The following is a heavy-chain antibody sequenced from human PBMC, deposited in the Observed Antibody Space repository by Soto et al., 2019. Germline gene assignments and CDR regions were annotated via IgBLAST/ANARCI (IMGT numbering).Heavy chain of an antibody. CDR3: ARDAKLLWFGDGSPIDP. D-gene: IGHD3-10*01. CDR1: GGTFSSYT. CDR2: IIPILGIA. V-gene: IGHV1-69*04. J-gene: IGHJ5*02. Sequence: SVKVSCKASGGTFSSYTISWVRQAPGQGLEWMGRIIPILGIANYAQKFQGRVTMTADKSTSTAYMELSSLRSEDTAVYYCARDAKLLWFGDGSPIDPWGQGILVTVSS.